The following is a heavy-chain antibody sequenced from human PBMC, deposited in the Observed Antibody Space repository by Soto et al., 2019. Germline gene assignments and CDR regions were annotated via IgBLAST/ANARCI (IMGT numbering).Heavy chain of an antibody. V-gene: IGHV1-69*12. CDR3: ATSVVVAPLDYYYGMDV. CDR1: GGTFSSYA. CDR2: IIPIFGTA. J-gene: IGHJ6*02. Sequence: QVQLVQSGAEVKKPGSSVKVSCKASGGTFSSYAISWVRQAPGQGLEWMGGIIPIFGTANYAQKFQGRVTITEEESTRTAYMELSSLRSEDTAVYYCATSVVVAPLDYYYGMDVWGQGTTVTVSS. D-gene: IGHD2-15*01.